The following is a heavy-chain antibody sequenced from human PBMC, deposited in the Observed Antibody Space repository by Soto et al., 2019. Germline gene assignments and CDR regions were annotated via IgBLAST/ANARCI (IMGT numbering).Heavy chain of an antibody. J-gene: IGHJ6*03. D-gene: IGHD3-10*01. CDR1: GFTFSSYA. Sequence: GGSLRLSCAASGFTFSSYAMSWVRQAPGKGLEWVSAISGSGGSTYYAESVKGRFTISRDNSKNTLYLQMNSLRAEDTAVYYCAKGYYGSGGGYYYYMDVWGKGTTVTVSS. CDR2: ISGSGGST. V-gene: IGHV3-23*01. CDR3: AKGYYGSGGGYYYYMDV.